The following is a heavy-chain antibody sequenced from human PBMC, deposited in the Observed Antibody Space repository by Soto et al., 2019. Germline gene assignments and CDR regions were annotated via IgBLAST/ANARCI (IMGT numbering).Heavy chain of an antibody. CDR3: ARDEQFYYYYYGMDV. Sequence: GESLEISCKASGYSLTTYWIAWVRQMRGKRLEWIGMINPSDFDIRYSPCVQGKVTISADNSIRTAHMDWSSMKASDTDLYYCARDEQFYYYYYGMDVWGQGTAVTVSS. V-gene: IGHV5-51*01. CDR2: INPSDFDI. D-gene: IGHD4-4*01. J-gene: IGHJ6*02. CDR1: GYSLTTYW.